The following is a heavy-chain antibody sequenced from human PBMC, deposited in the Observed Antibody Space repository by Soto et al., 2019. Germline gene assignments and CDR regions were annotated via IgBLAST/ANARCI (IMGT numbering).Heavy chain of an antibody. CDR3: ARSAKKTCRHDF. CDR1: GFSFIDYS. CDR2: INAGNGNT. J-gene: IGHJ1*01. V-gene: IGHV1-3*01. Sequence: ASVKVSCKASGFSFIDYSILWVRQAPGQSLEWPGWINAGNGNTKYSHKFQDRVTITSDTSATTTYMELRSLRSEDTAVFYCARSAKKTCRHDFWGQVPLVTFSS. D-gene: IGHD1-1*01.